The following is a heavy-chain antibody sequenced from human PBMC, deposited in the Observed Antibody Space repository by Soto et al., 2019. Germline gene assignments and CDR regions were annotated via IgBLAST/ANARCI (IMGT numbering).Heavy chain of an antibody. J-gene: IGHJ3*02. V-gene: IGHV4-59*01. CDR3: ASPYCYILTGRLYDVFKS. CDR2: IYYSGST. Sequence: SETLSLTCTVTGGSISSYYWSWIRQPPGKGLEWIGYIYYSGSTNYNPSLKSRVTISVDTSKNQFSLKLSSVTAADTAVYYCASPYCYILTGRLYDVFKSGGHGTMVTVSS. D-gene: IGHD3-9*01. CDR1: GGSISSYY.